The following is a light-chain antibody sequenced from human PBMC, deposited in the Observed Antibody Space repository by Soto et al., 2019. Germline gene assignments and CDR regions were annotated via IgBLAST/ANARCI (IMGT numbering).Light chain of an antibody. CDR1: QSISVTY. CDR3: LHYGISPPGT. CDR2: TTS. J-gene: IGKJ1*01. Sequence: EIVLTQSPGTLSLSPGERATLSCRASQSISVTYLAWYQQKPGQAPRLLIYTTSIRATGIPDRFSDGGSGTDFTLTISRLEPEVCAVYYCLHYGISPPGTFGRGTKVEIK. V-gene: IGKV3-20*01.